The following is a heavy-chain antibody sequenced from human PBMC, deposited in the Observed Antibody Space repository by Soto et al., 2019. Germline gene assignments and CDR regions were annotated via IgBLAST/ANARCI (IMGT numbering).Heavy chain of an antibody. J-gene: IGHJ4*02. CDR3: TTSPGDYDPFDY. Sequence: GGSLRLSCAASGFTFSNAWMSWVRQAPGKGLEWVGRIKSKTDGGTTDYAAPVKGRFTISRDDSKNTLYLQMNSLKTEDTAVYYCTTSPGDYDPFDYWGQGTLVTVSS. CDR1: GFTFSNAW. V-gene: IGHV3-15*01. D-gene: IGHD4-17*01. CDR2: IKSKTDGGTT.